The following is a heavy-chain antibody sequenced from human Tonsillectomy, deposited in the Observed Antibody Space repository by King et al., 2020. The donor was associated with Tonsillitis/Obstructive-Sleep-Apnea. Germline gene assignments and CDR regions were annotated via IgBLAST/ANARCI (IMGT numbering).Heavy chain of an antibody. V-gene: IGHV4-34*01. Sequence: VQLQQWGAGLLKPSETLSLTCAVYGGSFSGYYWSWIRQPPGKGLEWIGEINHSGSTNYNPSLKSRVTISVDTSKNQFSLKLSSVTAADTAVYYCARAGVVVIPAASNYYYYMDVWGKGTTVTVSS. D-gene: IGHD2-2*01. J-gene: IGHJ6*03. CDR3: ARAGVVVIPAASNYYYYMDV. CDR1: GGSFSGYY. CDR2: INHSGST.